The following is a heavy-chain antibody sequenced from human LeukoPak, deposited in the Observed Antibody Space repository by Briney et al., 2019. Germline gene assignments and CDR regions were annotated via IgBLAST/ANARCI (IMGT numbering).Heavy chain of an antibody. CDR2: IYPGDSDT. V-gene: IGHV5-51*01. J-gene: IGHJ4*02. CDR1: GYSFSTYW. CDR3: ARGNGYKFGSIDY. D-gene: IGHD5-24*01. Sequence: GESLKISFKGSGYSFSTYWIGWVRQMPGKGLEWMGIIYPGDSDTRYSPSFRGQVTISADKSISTAYSQWSSLKASDTAMYYCARGNGYKFGSIDYWGQGTLVTVSS.